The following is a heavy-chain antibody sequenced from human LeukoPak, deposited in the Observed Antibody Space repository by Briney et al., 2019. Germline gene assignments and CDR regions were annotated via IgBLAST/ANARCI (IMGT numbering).Heavy chain of an antibody. CDR3: ARDQEGFDY. CDR2: IYPRDGST. V-gene: IGHV1-46*01. CDR1: GYTFTSNY. J-gene: IGHJ4*02. Sequence: ASVKVSCKASGYTFTSNYIYWVRQAPGQGLEWMGMIYPRDGSTSYAQKFQGRVTVTRDTSTSTIHMELSGLRSEDTAVYYCARDQEGFDYWGQGTLVTVSS.